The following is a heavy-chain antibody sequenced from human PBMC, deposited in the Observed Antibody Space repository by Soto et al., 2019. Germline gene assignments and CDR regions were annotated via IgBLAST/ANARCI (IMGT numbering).Heavy chain of an antibody. V-gene: IGHV4-39*01. CDR3: ARGKQLALDY. D-gene: IGHD6-6*01. Sequence: SETLSLTCTGSGGSISSSSYYWGWIRQPPGKGLEWIGSIYYSGSTYYNPSLKSRVTISVDTSKNQFSLKLSSVTAADTAVYYCARGKQLALDYWGQGTLVTVSS. CDR1: GGSISSSSYY. CDR2: IYYSGST. J-gene: IGHJ4*02.